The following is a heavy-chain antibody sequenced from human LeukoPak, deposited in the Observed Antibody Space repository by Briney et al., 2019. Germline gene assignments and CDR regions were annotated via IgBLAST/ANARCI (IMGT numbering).Heavy chain of an antibody. Sequence: PGGSLRLSCAASGFTFSSYAMSWVRQAPGKGLEWVANIKQDGSEKYYVDSVKGRFTISRDNAKNSLYLQMNSLRAEDTAVYYCARTTMVRGVIIDQFDYWGQGTLVTVSS. CDR3: ARTTMVRGVIIDQFDY. CDR2: IKQDGSEK. D-gene: IGHD3-10*01. V-gene: IGHV3-7*01. J-gene: IGHJ4*02. CDR1: GFTFSSYA.